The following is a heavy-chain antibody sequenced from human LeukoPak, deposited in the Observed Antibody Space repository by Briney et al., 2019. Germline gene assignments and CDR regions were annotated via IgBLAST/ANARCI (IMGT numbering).Heavy chain of an antibody. CDR2: IKQDGSEK. J-gene: IGHJ4*02. Sequence: GGSLRLSCAASGFTFSSYWMSWVRQAPGKGLEWVDNIKQDGSEKYYVDSVKGRFTISGDNAKNSLYLQMNSLRAEDTAVYYCARESMIVVVDYWGQGILVTVSS. D-gene: IGHD3-22*01. CDR1: GFTFSSYW. CDR3: ARESMIVVVDY. V-gene: IGHV3-7*01.